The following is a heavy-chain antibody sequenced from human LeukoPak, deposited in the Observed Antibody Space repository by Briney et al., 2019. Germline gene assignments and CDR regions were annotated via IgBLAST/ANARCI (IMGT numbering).Heavy chain of an antibody. J-gene: IGHJ3*02. CDR1: GFTLSSSW. Sequence: PGGSLRLSCAASGFTLSSSWMTWIRQAPGTGLEWLANINQDGSVINYVDSVRGRFTISRDNAKYSLYLQLNSLRAEDTAVYYCARDIAYHAFDIWGQGTMVTVSS. D-gene: IGHD2-15*01. CDR3: ARDIAYHAFDI. CDR2: INQDGSVI. V-gene: IGHV3-7*01.